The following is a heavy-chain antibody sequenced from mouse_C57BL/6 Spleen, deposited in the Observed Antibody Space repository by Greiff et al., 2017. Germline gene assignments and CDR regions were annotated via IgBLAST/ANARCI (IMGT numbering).Heavy chain of an antibody. D-gene: IGHD1-1*02. CDR2: IDPSDSET. V-gene: IGHV1-52*01. CDR3: ARSGGNYGDYAMDY. CDR1: GYTFTSYW. J-gene: IGHJ4*01. Sequence: QVQLKQPGAELVRPGSSVKLSCKASGYTFTSYWMHWVKQRPIQGLEWIGNIDPSDSETHYNQKFKDKATLTVDKSSSTAYMQLSSLTSEDSAVYYCARSGGNYGDYAMDYWGQGTSVTVSS.